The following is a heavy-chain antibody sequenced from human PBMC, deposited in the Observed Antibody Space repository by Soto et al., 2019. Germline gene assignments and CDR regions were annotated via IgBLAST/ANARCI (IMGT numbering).Heavy chain of an antibody. J-gene: IGHJ4*02. Sequence: QVQLVESGGGVVQPGRSLRPSCAASGFTFSSYGMHWVRQAPGKGLEWVAVIWYDGSNKYYADSVKGRFTISRDNSKNTLYLQMNSLRAEDTAGYYGARDHGFWSSSWNRQPLADDYWGQGTLVTVSS. V-gene: IGHV3-33*01. CDR1: GFTFSSYG. CDR3: ARDHGFWSSSWNRQPLADDY. D-gene: IGHD6-13*01. CDR2: IWYDGSNK.